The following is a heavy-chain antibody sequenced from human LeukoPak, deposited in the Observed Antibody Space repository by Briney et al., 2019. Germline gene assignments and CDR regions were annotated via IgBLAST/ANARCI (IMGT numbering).Heavy chain of an antibody. V-gene: IGHV1-2*02. CDR3: ARNRYGYNFGY. CDR2: INPNSGGT. Sequence: ASVTVPCKASGYTFTDYSFHWVRQAPGQGLEWMGWINPNSGGTNYAQKFQGRVTMTRDTSISTAYMELSSLTSDDTAVYYCARNRYGYNFGYWAEGNLVTVSS. D-gene: IGHD5-24*01. J-gene: IGHJ4*01. CDR1: GYTFTDYS.